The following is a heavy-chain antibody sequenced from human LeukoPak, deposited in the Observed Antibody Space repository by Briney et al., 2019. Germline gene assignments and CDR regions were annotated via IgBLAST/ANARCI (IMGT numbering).Heavy chain of an antibody. V-gene: IGHV3-30*04. CDR1: GFTFSSYA. CDR2: ISYDGSNK. CDR3: ARGHTAVTRHFDF. Sequence: GGSLRLSCAASGFTFSSYAMHWVRQAPGKGLEWVAVISYDGSNKYYADSVKGRFTISRDNSKNTLYLQMNSLRAEDTAVYYCARGHTAVTRHFDFWGQGTLVTVSS. D-gene: IGHD4-17*01. J-gene: IGHJ4*02.